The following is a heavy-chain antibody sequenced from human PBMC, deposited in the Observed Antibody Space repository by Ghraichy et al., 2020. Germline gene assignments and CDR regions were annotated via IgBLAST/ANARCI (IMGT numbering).Heavy chain of an antibody. V-gene: IGHV4-39*01. D-gene: IGHD3-10*01. CDR3: ATNPTMDSYLDY. CDR1: GASISSVTSY. Sequence: SETLSLTCTVSGASISSVTSYWAWIRQPPGKGLEWIGSIYHSGTTYYNPSLKSRVTISVDTPKNQISLRMSSVTAADTAVYYCATNPTMDSYLDYCGQGTLAAVSS. CDR2: IYHSGTT. J-gene: IGHJ4*02.